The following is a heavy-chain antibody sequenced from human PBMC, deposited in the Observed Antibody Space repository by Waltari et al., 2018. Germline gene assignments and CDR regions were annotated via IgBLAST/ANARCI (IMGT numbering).Heavy chain of an antibody. Sequence: EVQLVESGGGLVQPGGSLRLSCAASGFTFSSHRMNWVRQAPGKGLEWVANIKQDGSEKYYVDSVKGRFTISRDNAKNSLYLQMNSLRAEDTAVYYCARGLSSAFDIWGQGTMVTVSS. CDR1: GFTFSSHR. CDR3: ARGLSSAFDI. J-gene: IGHJ3*02. V-gene: IGHV3-7*01. CDR2: IKQDGSEK.